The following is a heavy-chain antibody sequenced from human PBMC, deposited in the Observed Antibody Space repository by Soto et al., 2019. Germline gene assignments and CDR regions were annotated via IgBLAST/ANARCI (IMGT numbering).Heavy chain of an antibody. V-gene: IGHV1-3*01. CDR3: ARVNDFWSGYDRFDY. CDR2: INAGNGNT. CDR1: GYTFTSYA. D-gene: IGHD3-3*01. J-gene: IGHJ4*02. Sequence: QVQLVQSGAEVKKPGASVKVSCKASGYTFTSYAMHWVRQAPGQRLEWMGWINAGNGNTKYSQKFQGRVTITRDTSASTAYMELSNLRSEDTAVYYCARVNDFWSGYDRFDYWGQGTLVTVSS.